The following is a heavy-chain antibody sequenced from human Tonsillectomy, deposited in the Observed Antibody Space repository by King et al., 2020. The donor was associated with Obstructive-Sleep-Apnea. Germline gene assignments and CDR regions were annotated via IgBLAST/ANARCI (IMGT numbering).Heavy chain of an antibody. J-gene: IGHJ4*02. V-gene: IGHV3-30*02. Sequence: VQLVESGGGVVQPGRSLRLSCSASGFGFTAYDMHWVRQAAGKGLEWVAIIRYDGSEKFYADSVKGRFTISRDNSKNTVFLQMDSLRAEDTALYYCAKDRGYCSGGSCYSLGHWGQGTQVTVSS. D-gene: IGHD2-15*01. CDR1: GFGFTAYD. CDR3: AKDRGYCSGGSCYSLGH. CDR2: IRYDGSEK.